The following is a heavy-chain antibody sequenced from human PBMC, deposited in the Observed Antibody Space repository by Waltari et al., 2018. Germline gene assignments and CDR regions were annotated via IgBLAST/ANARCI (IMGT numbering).Heavy chain of an antibody. CDR3: ARRGIAARPDDY. J-gene: IGHJ4*02. V-gene: IGHV4-38-2*01. CDR2: IYHSGST. D-gene: IGHD6-6*01. CDR1: GYSISSGYY. Sequence: QVQLQESGPGLVKPSETLSLTCAVSGYSISSGYYWGWIRQPPGKGLEWIGSIYHSGSTYYNPSLKSRVTISVDTSKNQFSLKLSSVTAADTAVYYCARRGIAARPDDYSGQGTLVTVSS.